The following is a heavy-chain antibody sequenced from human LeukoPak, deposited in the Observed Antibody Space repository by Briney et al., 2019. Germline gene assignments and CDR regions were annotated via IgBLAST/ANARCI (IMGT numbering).Heavy chain of an antibody. J-gene: IGHJ4*02. D-gene: IGHD6-13*01. Sequence: PSETLSLTCTVSGGSISSSSYYWGWIRQPPGKGLEWIGSIYYSGSTYYNPSLKSRVTISVDTSKNQFSLKLSSVTAADTAVYYCARQMRIAAAGLGYYFDYWGQGTLVTVSS. CDR3: ARQMRIAAAGLGYYFDY. CDR1: GGSISSSSYY. CDR2: IYYSGST. V-gene: IGHV4-39*01.